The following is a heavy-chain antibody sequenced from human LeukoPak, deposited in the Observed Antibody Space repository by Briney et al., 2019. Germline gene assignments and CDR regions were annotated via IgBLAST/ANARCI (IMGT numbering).Heavy chain of an antibody. CDR1: GYSISSGYY. CDR3: ARATSYDFWSGYLFDY. D-gene: IGHD3-3*01. Sequence: SETLSLTCTVSGYSISSGYYWGWIRQPPGKGLEWIGIIYHSGRTDYNPSLKSRVTISEDTSKNQFSLKLSSVTAADTAVYYCARATSYDFWSGYLFDYWGQGTLVTVSS. CDR2: IYHSGRT. J-gene: IGHJ4*02. V-gene: IGHV4-38-2*02.